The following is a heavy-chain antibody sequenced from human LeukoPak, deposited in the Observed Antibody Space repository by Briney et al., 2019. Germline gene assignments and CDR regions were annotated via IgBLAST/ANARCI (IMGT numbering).Heavy chain of an antibody. V-gene: IGHV4-59*01. J-gene: IGHJ4*02. Sequence: SETLSLTCTVSGGSISSYYWSWIRQPPGKGLEWIAYIYYSGSTDYNPSLKSRVTISVDTSKNQFSLKLSSVTAADTAVYYCARVRGAGDSSGYFYFDYWGQGTLVTVSS. CDR1: GGSISSYY. D-gene: IGHD3-22*01. CDR3: ARVRGAGDSSGYFYFDY. CDR2: IYYSGST.